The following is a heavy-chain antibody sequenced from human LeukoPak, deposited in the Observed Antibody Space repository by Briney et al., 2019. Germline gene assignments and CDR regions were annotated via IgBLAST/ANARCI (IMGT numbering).Heavy chain of an antibody. CDR1: GYTFTGYY. V-gene: IGHV1-2*02. D-gene: IGHD3-3*02. Sequence: GATVKVSCKASGYTFTGYYMHWVRQAPGQGLEWMGWINPNSGGTNYAQKFQGRVTMTRDTSISTAYMELSRLRSDDTAVYYCARDSQRIFGVVISLNFDYWGQGTRVTVSS. J-gene: IGHJ4*02. CDR2: INPNSGGT. CDR3: ARDSQRIFGVVISLNFDY.